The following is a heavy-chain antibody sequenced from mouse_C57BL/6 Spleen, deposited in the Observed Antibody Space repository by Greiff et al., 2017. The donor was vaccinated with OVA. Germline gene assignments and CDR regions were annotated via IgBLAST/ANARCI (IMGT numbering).Heavy chain of an antibody. CDR2: IYHYNGVS. Sequence: VQLQQSGPELVKPGASVKISCKASGYSFTGYYMHWVKQSHGNILDWIGYIYHYNGVSRYNQKFKGKATLTVDKSSSTAYMELRSLTSEDSAVYYCAILQGSSYDYAMDYWGQGTSVTVSS. D-gene: IGHD1-1*01. V-gene: IGHV1-31*01. J-gene: IGHJ4*01. CDR3: AILQGSSYDYAMDY. CDR1: GYSFTGYY.